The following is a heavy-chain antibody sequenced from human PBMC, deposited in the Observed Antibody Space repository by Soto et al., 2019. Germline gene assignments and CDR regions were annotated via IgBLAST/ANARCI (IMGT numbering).Heavy chain of an antibody. D-gene: IGHD3-10*01. V-gene: IGHV3-74*01. CDR1: GFSFSNYW. Sequence: EAQLVQSGGGLVQPGGSMRLSCAASGFSFSNYWMHWVRQAPGKGLVWVSGIKFDGSRTTYADSAKGRFTNSRDNARNTLYLQMNSLSAEDTAMYYCARDEGDAMIRGYDSWGQGTLVTVSS. CDR2: IKFDGSRT. CDR3: ARDEGDAMIRGYDS. J-gene: IGHJ4*02.